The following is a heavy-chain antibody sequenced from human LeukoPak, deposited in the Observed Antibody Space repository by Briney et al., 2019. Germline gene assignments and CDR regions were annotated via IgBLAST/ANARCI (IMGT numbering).Heavy chain of an antibody. CDR2: ITGSSAST. CDR1: GFTFSSYA. Sequence: GGSLRLSCAASGFTFSSYAMSWVRQAPGKGLEWVSSITGSSASTYYADSAKGRFTISRDNSKNTLYLQMNSLRAEDTAVYFCAKLDYYDTHWGQGTLVTVSS. J-gene: IGHJ4*02. V-gene: IGHV3-23*01. CDR3: AKLDYYDTH. D-gene: IGHD3-22*01.